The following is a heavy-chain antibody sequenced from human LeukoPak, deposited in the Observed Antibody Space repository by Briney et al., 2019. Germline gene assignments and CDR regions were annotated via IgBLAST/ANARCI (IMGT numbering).Heavy chain of an antibody. CDR1: GFTFSSYG. D-gene: IGHD1-26*01. Sequence: GGSLRLSCAASGFTFSSYGMHWVRQAPGKGLEWVAVIWYDGSNKYYADSVKGRFTISRDNSRNTLYLQMNSLRAEDTAVYYCARDDRSGSYIDYWGQGTLVTLSS. CDR3: ARDDRSGSYIDY. CDR2: IWYDGSNK. J-gene: IGHJ4*02. V-gene: IGHV3-33*01.